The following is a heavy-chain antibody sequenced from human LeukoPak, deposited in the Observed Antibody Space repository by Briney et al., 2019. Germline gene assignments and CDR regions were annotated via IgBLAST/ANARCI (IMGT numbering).Heavy chain of an antibody. V-gene: IGHV4-4*07. CDR3: ARSRDGYNEGSFDY. D-gene: IGHD5-24*01. CDR1: GSSISSYY. CDR2: IYTSGST. J-gene: IGHJ4*02. Sequence: SETLSLTCTVSGSSISSYYWSWIRQPAGKGLEWIGRIYTSGSTNYNPSLKSRVTMSVDTSKNQFSLKLSSVTAADTAVYYCARSRDGYNEGSFDYWGQGTLVTVSS.